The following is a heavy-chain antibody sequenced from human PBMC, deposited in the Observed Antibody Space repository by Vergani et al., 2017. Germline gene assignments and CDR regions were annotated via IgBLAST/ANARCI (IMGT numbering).Heavy chain of an antibody. J-gene: IGHJ4*02. CDR2: IIPIFGTA. D-gene: IGHD2-8*01. Sequence: QVQLVQSGAEVKKPGSSVKVSCKASGGTFSSYAISWVRQAPGQGLEWMGGIIPIFGTANYAQKFQGRVTITADESTSTAYMELSSLRSEDTAVYYCARDRPAPPGVGIWGFDDWGQGTLVTVYS. CDR3: ARDRPAPPGVGIWGFDD. V-gene: IGHV1-69*01. CDR1: GGTFSSYA.